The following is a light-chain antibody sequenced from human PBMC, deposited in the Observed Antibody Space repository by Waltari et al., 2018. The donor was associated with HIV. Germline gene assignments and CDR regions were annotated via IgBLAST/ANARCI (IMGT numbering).Light chain of an antibody. CDR1: SPNMGAGYH. Sequence: QSLLTQPPSVSGAPGQRVTISCPGSSPNMGAGYHVHWYQQLPGTAPKLLIYGNSNRPSGVPDRFSGSKSGTSASLAITGLQAEDEADYYCQSYDSSLSIVFGTGTKVTVL. J-gene: IGLJ1*01. V-gene: IGLV1-40*01. CDR2: GNS. CDR3: QSYDSSLSIV.